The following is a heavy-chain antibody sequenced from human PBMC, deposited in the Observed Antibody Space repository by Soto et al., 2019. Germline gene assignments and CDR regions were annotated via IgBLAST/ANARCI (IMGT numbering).Heavy chain of an antibody. CDR1: GGSISSNGYY. Sequence: QLQLQESGPGLVKPSETLSLTCTVSGGSISSNGYYWGWIRQPPGKGLEWIGSVYYSGSANYNPSIKSRLTMSVDTSKNQFSLKLISVTAADTAVYYCARRPKRGSYSWCFDYWGQGTLVTVSS. V-gene: IGHV4-39*01. CDR3: ARRPKRGSYSWCFDY. CDR2: VYYSGSA. D-gene: IGHD1-26*01. J-gene: IGHJ4*02.